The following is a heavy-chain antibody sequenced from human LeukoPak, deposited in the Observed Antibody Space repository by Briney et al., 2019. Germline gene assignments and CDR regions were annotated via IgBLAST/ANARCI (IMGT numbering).Heavy chain of an antibody. J-gene: IGHJ4*02. CDR1: GFTFRTSS. CDR3: ARDGDGYNLDY. D-gene: IGHD5-24*01. Sequence: GGSLRLSCAASGFTFRTSSMSWVRQAPGMGLEWVSSVTSSGNYIYYADSVKGRFTISRDNAKNSLYLQMNSLRAEDTAVYYCARDGDGYNLDYWGQGILVTVSS. CDR2: VTSSGNYI. V-gene: IGHV3-21*01.